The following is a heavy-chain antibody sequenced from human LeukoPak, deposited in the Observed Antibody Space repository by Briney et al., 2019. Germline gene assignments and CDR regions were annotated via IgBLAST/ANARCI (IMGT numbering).Heavy chain of an antibody. Sequence: SETLSLTCAVYGGSFSGYYWSWIRQPPGKGLEWIGEINHSGSTNYNPSLKSRVTISVDTSKNQFSLKLSSVTAADMAVYYCARGQLAPFRHHFDYWGQGTLVTVSS. D-gene: IGHD6-6*01. CDR1: GGSFSGYY. CDR2: INHSGST. J-gene: IGHJ4*02. CDR3: ARGQLAPFRHHFDY. V-gene: IGHV4-34*01.